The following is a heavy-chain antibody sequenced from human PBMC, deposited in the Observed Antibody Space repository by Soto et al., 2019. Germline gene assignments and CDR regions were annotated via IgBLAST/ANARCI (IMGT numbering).Heavy chain of an antibody. Sequence: PGGSLRLSCAAFGFAFSSYGMHWVRQAPGKALEWVAVISYDGSNKYYADSVKGRFTISRDNAKNTLYLQMNSLRAEYKAVYYCAKFGYGFYGMDVWGQGTTVTVSS. CDR2: ISYDGSNK. V-gene: IGHV3-30*18. CDR1: GFAFSSYG. CDR3: AKFGYGFYGMDV. J-gene: IGHJ6*02. D-gene: IGHD4-17*01.